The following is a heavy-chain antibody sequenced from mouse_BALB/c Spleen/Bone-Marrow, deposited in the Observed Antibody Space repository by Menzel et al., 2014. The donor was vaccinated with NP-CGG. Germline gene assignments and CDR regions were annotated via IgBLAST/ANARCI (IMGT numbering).Heavy chain of an antibody. CDR1: GYTFTDYE. J-gene: IGHJ4*01. D-gene: IGHD2-1*01. Sequence: VKLQESGAELVRPGASVALSCKASGYTFTDYEMHWVKQTPVHGLEWIGAIDPETGGTAYNQKSKGKATLTADKSSSTAYMELRSLTSEDSAVYYCTRSLYGNYVMDFWGQGTSVTVSS. CDR3: TRSLYGNYVMDF. CDR2: IDPETGGT. V-gene: IGHV1-15*01.